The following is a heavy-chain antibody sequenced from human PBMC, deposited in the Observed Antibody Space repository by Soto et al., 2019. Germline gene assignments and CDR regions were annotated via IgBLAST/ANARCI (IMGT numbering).Heavy chain of an antibody. V-gene: IGHV3-23*01. Sequence: GGSLRLSCAASGFTFSSYWMSWVRQAPGKGLEWVSNISGSGGSKYYADSVKGRFTISRDNSKNTLYLQMNSLRAEDTAVYYCAKAWTASAIVVVVAATDDAFDIWGQGTMVTVSS. CDR2: ISGSGGSK. CDR1: GFTFSSYW. J-gene: IGHJ3*02. CDR3: AKAWTASAIVVVVAATDDAFDI. D-gene: IGHD2-15*01.